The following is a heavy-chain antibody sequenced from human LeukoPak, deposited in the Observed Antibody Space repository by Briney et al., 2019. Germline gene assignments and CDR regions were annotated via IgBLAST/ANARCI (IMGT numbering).Heavy chain of an antibody. J-gene: IGHJ4*02. V-gene: IGHV7-4-1*02. D-gene: IGHD6-19*01. CDR3: AKGGWVAVTGMDS. Sequence: RGASVKVSCKASGYTFTGHAMNWVRQAPGQGPEWMGYINTKTGNPTYAQGFTGRFVFSLDTSVSTAYLQISSLKPEDTGVYYCAKGGWVAVTGMDSWGQGTLVTVSS. CDR1: GYTFTGHA. CDR2: INTKTGNP.